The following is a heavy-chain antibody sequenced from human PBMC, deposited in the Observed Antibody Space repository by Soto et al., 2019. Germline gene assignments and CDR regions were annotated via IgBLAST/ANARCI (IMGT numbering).Heavy chain of an antibody. CDR1: GFSFSSYA. V-gene: IGHV3-23*01. D-gene: IGHD3-9*01. J-gene: IGHJ5*02. CDR3: AKGQLRYFDWFPH. CDR2: ISGSGGST. Sequence: GGSVRLSCAASGFSFSSYAMRWVRQAPGTGLEWVSAISGSGGSTYYAACVKGRFTISRGNSKNTLYLQMNSLRAEDTAVYYCAKGQLRYFDWFPHWGQGTLVTVSS.